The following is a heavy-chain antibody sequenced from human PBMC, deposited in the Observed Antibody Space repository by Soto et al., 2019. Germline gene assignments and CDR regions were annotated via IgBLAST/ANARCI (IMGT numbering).Heavy chain of an antibody. CDR1: GFSLSKARMG. J-gene: IGHJ4*02. Sequence: SGPTLVNPTETLTLTCTVSGFSLSKARMGVSWIRQPPGKALEWLAHIFWNDERSYNTSLKSRLTISRDTSKSQVVLTMTNVDPVDTGTYFCARALREELPIYYFDAWGQGTPVTVDS. CDR2: IFWNDER. V-gene: IGHV2-26*01. CDR3: ARALREELPIYYFDA. D-gene: IGHD1-7*01.